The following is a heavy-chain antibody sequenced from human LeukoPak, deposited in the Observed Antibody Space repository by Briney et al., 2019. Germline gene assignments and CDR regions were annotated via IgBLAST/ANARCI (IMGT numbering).Heavy chain of an antibody. CDR2: IKQDGSEE. D-gene: IGHD2-2*01. J-gene: IGHJ4*02. Sequence: GGSLRLSCAASGFTFNNYWMSWVRQAPGKGLEWVANIKQDGSEEYYVDSVKGRFTISRDNAKNSLYLQMNSVRAEDSAVYYCARVGARYCSTTSCYFDSWGQGTLVTVSS. V-gene: IGHV3-7*04. CDR3: ARVGARYCSTTSCYFDS. CDR1: GFTFNNYW.